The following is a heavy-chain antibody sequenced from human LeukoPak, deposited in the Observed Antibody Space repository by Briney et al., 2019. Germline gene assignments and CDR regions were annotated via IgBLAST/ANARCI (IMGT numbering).Heavy chain of an antibody. Sequence: SQALSLTCTVSGGSISSGGYYWSWIRQHPGKGLKWIGYIYYSGSTYYNPSLKSRVTISVDTSKNQFSLKLSSVTAADTAAYYCARLVPSGEYPDYWGQGTLVTVSS. V-gene: IGHV4-31*03. CDR2: IYYSGST. J-gene: IGHJ4*02. D-gene: IGHD3-10*01. CDR1: GGSISSGGYY. CDR3: ARLVPSGEYPDY.